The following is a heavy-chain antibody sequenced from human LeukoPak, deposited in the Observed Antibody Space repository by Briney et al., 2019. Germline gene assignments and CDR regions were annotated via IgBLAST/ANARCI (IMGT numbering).Heavy chain of an antibody. J-gene: IGHJ4*02. CDR2: TRYDGSNK. CDR1: GFTFSSYG. CDR3: AKGRGLSYDYGVDY. V-gene: IGHV3-30*02. Sequence: GGSLRLSCAASGFTFSSYGMYWVRQAPGKGLEWVAFTRYDGSNKYYADSVKGRFTISRDNAKNSLYLQMNSLRAEDMALYYCAKGRGLSYDYGVDYWGQGTLVTVSS. D-gene: IGHD4-17*01.